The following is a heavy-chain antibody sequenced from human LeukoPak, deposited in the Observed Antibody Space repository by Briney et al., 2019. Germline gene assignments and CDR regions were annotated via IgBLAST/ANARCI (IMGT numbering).Heavy chain of an antibody. Sequence: ASVKVSCKASGYTFTSNYIHWVRQAPGQGLEWMGWINPNSGGTNYAQKFQGWVTMTRDTSISTAYMELSRLRSDDTAVYYCARESYGSGSYDYWGQGTLVTVSS. D-gene: IGHD3-10*01. CDR3: ARESYGSGSYDY. J-gene: IGHJ4*02. V-gene: IGHV1-2*04. CDR1: GYTFTSNY. CDR2: INPNSGGT.